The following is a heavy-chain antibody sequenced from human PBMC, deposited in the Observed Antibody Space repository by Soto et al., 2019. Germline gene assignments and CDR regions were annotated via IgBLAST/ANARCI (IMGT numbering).Heavy chain of an antibody. D-gene: IGHD2-2*01. V-gene: IGHV1-69*04. CDR3: ARELQDILLLPAAMSHVFYI. CDR2: IIPILGIA. Sequence: SVKVSCKASGGTFSSYTISWVRQAPGQGLEWMGRIIPILGIANYAQKFQGRVTITADKSTSTAYMELSSLRSEDTAVYYCARELQDILLLPAAMSHVFYICAQRTTVTVS. CDR1: GGTFSSYT. J-gene: IGHJ3*02.